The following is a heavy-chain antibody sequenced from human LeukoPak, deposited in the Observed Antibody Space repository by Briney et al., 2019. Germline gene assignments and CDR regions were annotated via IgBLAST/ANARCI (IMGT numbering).Heavy chain of an antibody. CDR1: GDSMSDSY. J-gene: IGHJ6*03. Sequence: WETLSLTCTVSGDSMSDSYWSWIRQPAGKGLEWIGRIYASGSTNYNPSLKSRVTLSVDTSSNQFSLTLSSVTAADTAVYHCARDIRSHNGPGGYYYYYMDVWGKGTTVTVSS. V-gene: IGHV4-4*07. D-gene: IGHD2-8*01. CDR3: ARDIRSHNGPGGYYYYYMDV. CDR2: IYASGST.